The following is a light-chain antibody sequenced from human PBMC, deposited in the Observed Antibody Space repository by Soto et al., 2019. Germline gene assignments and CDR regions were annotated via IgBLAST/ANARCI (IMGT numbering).Light chain of an antibody. CDR1: QTISSW. Sequence: DIQMTQSPSTLSGSVGDRVTITCRASQTISSWLAWYQQKPGKAPKLLIYKASTLKSGVPSRFSGSGSGTDFTLTISGLQLEDFATYYCQQSFTTPRTFGQGTKVDIK. V-gene: IGKV1-5*03. J-gene: IGKJ1*01. CDR2: KAS. CDR3: QQSFTTPRT.